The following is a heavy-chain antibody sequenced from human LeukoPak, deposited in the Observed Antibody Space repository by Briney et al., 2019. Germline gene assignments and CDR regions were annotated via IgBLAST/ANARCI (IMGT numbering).Heavy chain of an antibody. D-gene: IGHD2-2*01. CDR1: GGSISSGGYS. J-gene: IGHJ5*02. CDR3: ARGVVVPAANWFDP. CDR2: IYHSGST. V-gene: IGHV4-30-2*01. Sequence: SQTLSLTCAVSGGSISSGGYSWSWIRQPPGKGLEWIGYIYHSGSTYYNPSLQSRVTISVDRSKNQFSLKLSSVTAADTAVYYCARGVVVPAANWFDPWGQGTLVTVSS.